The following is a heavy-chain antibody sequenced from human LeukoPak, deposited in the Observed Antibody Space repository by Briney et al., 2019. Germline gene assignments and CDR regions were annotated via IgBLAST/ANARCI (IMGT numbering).Heavy chain of an antibody. D-gene: IGHD6-19*01. J-gene: IGHJ4*02. V-gene: IGHV3-23*01. CDR3: AKDWSSSGSTWYFDY. Sequence: GGSLRLPCAASGFTFSSYAMSWVRQAPGKGLEWVSAISGSGGSTYYADSVKGRFTISRDNSKNTLYLQMNSLRAEDTAVYYCAKDWSSSGSTWYFDYWGQGTLVTVSS. CDR1: GFTFSSYA. CDR2: ISGSGGST.